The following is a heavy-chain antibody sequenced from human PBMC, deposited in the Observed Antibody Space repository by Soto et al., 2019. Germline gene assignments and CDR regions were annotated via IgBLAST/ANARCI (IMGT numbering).Heavy chain of an antibody. D-gene: IGHD6-6*01. V-gene: IGHV1-8*01. CDR1: GYTFTSYD. CDR2: LNPNSGNT. Sequence: QVQLVQSGAEVKKPGSSVKVSCKASGYTFTSYDINWVRQATGQGLEWMGWLNPNSGNTGYAQKLQGRVTMTRNTSISTAYMELSSLRSEDTAVYYCARARKGRAARPNASWFDPWGQGTLVTVSS. CDR3: ARARKGRAARPNASWFDP. J-gene: IGHJ5*02.